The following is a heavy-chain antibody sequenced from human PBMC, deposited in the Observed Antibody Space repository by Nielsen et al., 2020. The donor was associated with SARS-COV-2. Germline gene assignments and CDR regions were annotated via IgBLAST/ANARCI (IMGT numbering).Heavy chain of an antibody. CDR2: ISSSSSYI. J-gene: IGHJ4*02. D-gene: IGHD6-13*01. CDR3: ARDLYSSSWTHNY. CDR1: GFPFSSYS. Sequence: GESLKISCAASGFPFSSYSMNWVRQAPGKGLEWVSSISSSSSYIYYADSVKGRFTISRDNAKNSLYLQMNSLRAEDTAVYYCARDLYSSSWTHNYWGQGTLVTVSS. V-gene: IGHV3-21*01.